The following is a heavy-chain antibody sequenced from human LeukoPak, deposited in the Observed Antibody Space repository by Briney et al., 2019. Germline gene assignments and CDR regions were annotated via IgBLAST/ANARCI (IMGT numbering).Heavy chain of an antibody. Sequence: GGSLRHSCAASGFTFTSYTMNWVRQAPGKGLEWVSSITSSSSYIYYADSVKGRFTISRDNAKNSLYLQMTSLRVEDTAVYYCAKTYGHFDDWGQGTLVTVSS. V-gene: IGHV3-21*01. J-gene: IGHJ4*02. CDR3: AKTYGHFDD. CDR2: ITSSSSYI. CDR1: GFTFTSYT. D-gene: IGHD4-17*01.